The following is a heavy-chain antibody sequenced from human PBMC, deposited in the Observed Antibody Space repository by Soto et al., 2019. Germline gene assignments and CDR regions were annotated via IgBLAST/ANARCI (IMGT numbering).Heavy chain of an antibody. CDR1: GGSISSYY. Sequence: SETLSLTCTVSGGSISSYYWSWIRQPPGKGLEWIGYIYYSGITDYNPSLKSRVTISVDTSKNQFSLKLSSVTAADTAVYYCAREVGCSSTSCYYYYGMDVWGQGTTVTVSS. V-gene: IGHV4-59*01. D-gene: IGHD2-2*01. CDR3: AREVGCSSTSCYYYYGMDV. J-gene: IGHJ6*02. CDR2: IYYSGIT.